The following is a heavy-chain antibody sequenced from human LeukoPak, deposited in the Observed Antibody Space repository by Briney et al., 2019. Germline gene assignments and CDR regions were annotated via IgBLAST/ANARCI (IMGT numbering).Heavy chain of an antibody. Sequence: GGSLRLSCAASGFTFSHYTMTWVRQAPGKGLEWVSAISGAGGSTYYADSVKGRFTISRDNSKNRLYLQMNSLRAEDTAVYYCAKDTLWFGELRYWGQGTLVTVSS. D-gene: IGHD3-10*01. CDR1: GFTFSHYT. CDR3: AKDTLWFGELRY. J-gene: IGHJ4*02. V-gene: IGHV3-23*01. CDR2: ISGAGGST.